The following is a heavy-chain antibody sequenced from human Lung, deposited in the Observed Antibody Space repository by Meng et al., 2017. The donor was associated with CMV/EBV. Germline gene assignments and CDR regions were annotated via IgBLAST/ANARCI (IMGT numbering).Heavy chain of an antibody. CDR1: GFIFSDFA. D-gene: IGHD2-21*01. J-gene: IGHJ3*01. Sequence: GGSLRLSXPASGFIFSDFAMHWVRQAPGKGLEWVAVISYDGSNKYYADSVKGRFTISRDNSKNTLYLQMNSLRPEDTAVYYCAKEFPNNAFDVWGQGTMVTVSS. CDR3: AKEFPNNAFDV. CDR2: ISYDGSNK. V-gene: IGHV3-30*01.